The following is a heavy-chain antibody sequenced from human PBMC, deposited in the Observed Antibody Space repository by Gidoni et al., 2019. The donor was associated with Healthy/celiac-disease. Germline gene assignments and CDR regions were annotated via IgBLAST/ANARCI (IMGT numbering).Heavy chain of an antibody. D-gene: IGHD3-22*01. CDR2: ISSSGSTI. CDR3: ARDQHYDSSGYPAY. CDR1: GFTFSSYE. J-gene: IGHJ4*02. Sequence: EVQLVESGGGLVQPGGSLRLSCAASGFTFSSYEMNWVRQAPGKGLEWVSYISSSGSTIYYADSVKGRFTISRDNAKNSLYLQMNSLRAEDTAVYYCARDQHYDSSGYPAYWGQGTLVTVSS. V-gene: IGHV3-48*03.